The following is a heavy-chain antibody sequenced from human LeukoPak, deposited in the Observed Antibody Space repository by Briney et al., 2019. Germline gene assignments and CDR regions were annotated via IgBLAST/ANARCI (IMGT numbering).Heavy chain of an antibody. CDR1: GYTLTGYY. D-gene: IGHD3-9*01. Sequence: ASVKVSCTASGYTLTGYYMHWVRQAPGQGLEWMGWINPNSGGTNYAQKFQGRVTMTRDTSINTAYMELRSLRSDDTAVYYCARTPILTGYYPYYYYMDVWGKGTTVTISS. CDR3: ARTPILTGYYPYYYYMDV. CDR2: INPNSGGT. J-gene: IGHJ6*03. V-gene: IGHV1-2*02.